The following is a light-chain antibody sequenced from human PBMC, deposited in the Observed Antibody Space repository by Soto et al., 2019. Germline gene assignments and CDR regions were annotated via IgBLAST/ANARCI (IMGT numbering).Light chain of an antibody. CDR1: ALPKQY. V-gene: IGLV3-25*03. CDR3: QSADSSGTYVV. J-gene: IGLJ2*01. CDR2: KDS. Sequence: SYELTQPPSVSVSPGQTARITCSGDALPKQYAYWYQQKPGQPPVLVTYKDSERPSGIPERLSGSSSGKTVTLTIRGVQAEYEDDYYYQSADSSGTYVVFGGGTKLTVL.